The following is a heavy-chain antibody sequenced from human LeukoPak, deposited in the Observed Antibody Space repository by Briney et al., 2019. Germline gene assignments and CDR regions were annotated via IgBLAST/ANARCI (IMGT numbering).Heavy chain of an antibody. J-gene: IGHJ4*02. D-gene: IGHD6-13*01. CDR3: ARSIAAAGIDY. CDR1: GFTFSSYS. V-gene: IGHV3-21*01. CDR2: ICSSSRYI. Sequence: GGSLRLSCAASGFTFSSYSMNWVRQAPGKGLEWVSSICSSSRYIYYADSVKGRFTISRDNAKNSLYLQMNSLRAEDTAVYYCARSIAAAGIDYWGQGTLVTVSS.